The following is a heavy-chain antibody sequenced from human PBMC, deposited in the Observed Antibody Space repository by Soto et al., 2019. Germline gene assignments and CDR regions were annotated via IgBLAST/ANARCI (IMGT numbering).Heavy chain of an antibody. J-gene: IGHJ3*01. CDR3: AREKDFILGGYAFGY. Sequence: QVQLQESGPSLVKPSEPLSLTCSVYDSSMSPYYWTWFRQAPGKGLEWIGHLLYRGTATYNPALQGRVTISLDTSKKQVSLQLSSVIAADTAVYYCAREKDFILGGYAFGYWVPGTMVTVSS. CDR2: LLYRGTA. CDR1: DSSMSPYY. D-gene: IGHD1-26*01. V-gene: IGHV4-59*01.